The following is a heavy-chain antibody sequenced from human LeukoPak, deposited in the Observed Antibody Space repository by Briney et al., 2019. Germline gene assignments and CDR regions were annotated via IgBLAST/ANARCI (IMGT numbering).Heavy chain of an antibody. V-gene: IGHV4-59*08. J-gene: IGHJ4*02. CDR2: IYYSGST. D-gene: IGHD4-17*01. CDR1: GGSISSYY. CDR3: ARRHGDYGFYYFDY. Sequence: SETLSLTCTVSGGSISSYYWSWIRQPPGKGLEWNGYIYYSGSTNYNPSLKSRVTISVDTSKNQFSLKLSSVTAADTAVYYCARRHGDYGFYYFDYWGQGTLVTVSS.